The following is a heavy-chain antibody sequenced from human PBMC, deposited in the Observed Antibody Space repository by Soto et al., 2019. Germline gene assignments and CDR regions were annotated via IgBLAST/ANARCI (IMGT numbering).Heavy chain of an antibody. CDR1: GGSISSGGYS. CDR2: IYHSGST. CDR3: ARGTGYSSGWAGVHAFDI. J-gene: IGHJ3*02. D-gene: IGHD6-19*01. V-gene: IGHV4-30-2*01. Sequence: SETLSLTCAVSGGSISSGGYSWSWIRQPPGKGLEWIGYIYHSGSTYYNPSLKSRVTISVDRSKNQFSLKLSSVTAADTAVYHCARGTGYSSGWAGVHAFDIWRQGTMVTVSS.